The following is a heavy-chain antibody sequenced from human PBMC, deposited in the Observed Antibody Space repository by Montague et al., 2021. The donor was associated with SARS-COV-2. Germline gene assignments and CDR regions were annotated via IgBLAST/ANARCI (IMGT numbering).Heavy chain of an antibody. CDR2: IRSSSYI. V-gene: IGHV3-21*01. CDR1: GFTFSSYS. J-gene: IGHJ3*02. D-gene: IGHD6-13*01. Sequence: SLRLSCAASGFTFSSYSMNWVRQAPGKGLEWVSSIRSSSYIYYADSVKGRFTISRDNAKNSLYLQMNSLRAEDTAVYYCARPRWDAFDIWGQGTMGTVSS. CDR3: ARPRWDAFDI.